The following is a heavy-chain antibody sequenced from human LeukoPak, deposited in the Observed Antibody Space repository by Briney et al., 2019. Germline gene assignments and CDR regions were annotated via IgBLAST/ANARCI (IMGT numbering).Heavy chain of an antibody. CDR1: GGTFSSYA. J-gene: IGHJ3*02. V-gene: IGHV1-69*05. CDR3: ARGSARYSYDSPDI. D-gene: IGHD3-22*01. CDR2: IIPIFGTA. Sequence: SVKVSCKASGGTFSSYAISWVRQAPGQGLEWMGGIIPIFGTANYAQKFQGRVTITTDESTSTAYMELNSLRSEDTAVYYCARGSARYSYDSPDIWGQGTMVTDSS.